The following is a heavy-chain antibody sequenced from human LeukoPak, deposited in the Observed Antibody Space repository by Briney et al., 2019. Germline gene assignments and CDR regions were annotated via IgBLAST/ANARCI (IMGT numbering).Heavy chain of an antibody. CDR2: TYYGSKWYN. V-gene: IGHV6-1*01. D-gene: IGHD5-18*01. J-gene: IGHJ4*02. CDR1: GDSVSSNSAA. CDR3: ARGGGYRYGYPPATGFDY. Sequence: SQTLSLTCAISGDSVSSNSAAWNWIRQSPSRGLEWLGRTYYGSKWYNDYAVSVKSRITINPDTSKNQFSLQLNSVTPEDTAVYYCARGGGYRYGYPPATGFDYWGQGTLVTVSS.